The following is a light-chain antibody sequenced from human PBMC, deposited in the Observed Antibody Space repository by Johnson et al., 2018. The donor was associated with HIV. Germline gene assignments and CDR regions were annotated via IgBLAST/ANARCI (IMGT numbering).Light chain of an antibody. CDR1: SSNIGNNY. CDR3: GTWDSSLGAHYV. J-gene: IGLJ1*01. Sequence: QSVLTQPPSVSAAPGQKVTISCSGSSSNIGNNYVSWYQQLPGTAPKLLIYEKNNRPSGIPDRFSGSKSGTSAPLDITGLQTGDEADYYCGTWDSSLGAHYVVGSGTEGTVL. V-gene: IGLV1-51*02. CDR2: EKN.